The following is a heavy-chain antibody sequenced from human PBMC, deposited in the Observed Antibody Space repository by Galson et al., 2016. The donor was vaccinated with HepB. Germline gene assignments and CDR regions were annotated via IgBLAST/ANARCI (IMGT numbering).Heavy chain of an antibody. CDR1: GASISGYY. V-gene: IGHV4-59*01. CDR2: IYYSGRT. CDR3: ARDDSGGWYGFHYGMDV. J-gene: IGHJ6*02. Sequence: ETLPLTCTVSGASISGYYLSWIRQPPGKGLEWIGYIYYSGRTNYNPSLKSRVTISVDTSKNQFYLKLSSVTAADTAVYYCARDDSGGWYGFHYGMDVWGQGTTVTVSS. D-gene: IGHD6-19*01.